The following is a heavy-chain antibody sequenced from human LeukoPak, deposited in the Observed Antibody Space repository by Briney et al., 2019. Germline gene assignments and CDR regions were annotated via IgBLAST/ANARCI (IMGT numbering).Heavy chain of an antibody. Sequence: GGSLRLSCAASGFTFSNYWMSWVRQAPGKGLEWVANINQDGSEKYFVDSVKGRFTISRDHAKNSLYLQMNSLRAEDTAVYYCVRSSEDYWGQGTLVTVSS. CDR3: VRSSEDY. CDR2: INQDGSEK. CDR1: GFTFSNYW. V-gene: IGHV3-7*01. J-gene: IGHJ4*02. D-gene: IGHD6-25*01.